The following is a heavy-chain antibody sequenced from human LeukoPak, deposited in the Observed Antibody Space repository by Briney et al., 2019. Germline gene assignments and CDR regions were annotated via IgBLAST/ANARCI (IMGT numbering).Heavy chain of an antibody. CDR3: ARDGDYYDSSGYYYYFDY. V-gene: IGHV1-46*01. CDR1: GYTFTSYY. J-gene: IGHJ4*02. CDR2: INPSGGST. Sequence: GASVKVSCKASGYTFTSYYMHWVRQAPGQGLEWMGIINPSGGSTSYAQKFQGRVTMTRDTSTSTVYVELSSLRSEDTAVYYCARDGDYYDSSGYYYYFDYWGQGTLVTVSS. D-gene: IGHD3-22*01.